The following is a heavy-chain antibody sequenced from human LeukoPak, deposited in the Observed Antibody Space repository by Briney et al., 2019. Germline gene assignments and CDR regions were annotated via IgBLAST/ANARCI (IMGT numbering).Heavy chain of an antibody. V-gene: IGHV1-2*02. J-gene: IGHJ3*02. D-gene: IGHD3-10*01. CDR3: ARDLAVWFGELNAFDI. CDR1: GYTFTGYY. Sequence: ASVKVSCKASGYTFTGYYMHWVRQAPGQGLEWMGWINPNSGGTNYAQKFQGRVTMTRDTSISTAYMELSRLRSDDTAVYYCARDLAVWFGELNAFDIWGQGTMVTVSS. CDR2: INPNSGGT.